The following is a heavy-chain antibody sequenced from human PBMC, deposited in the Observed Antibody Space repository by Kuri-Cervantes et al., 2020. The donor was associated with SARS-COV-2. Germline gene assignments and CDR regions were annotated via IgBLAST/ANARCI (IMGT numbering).Heavy chain of an antibody. V-gene: IGHV1-8*03. CDR1: GDTFTSYD. J-gene: IGHJ5*02. Sequence: ASAKVFCKASGDTFTSYDINCVRQATGQGLEWMGWMNPNSGNTGYAQKFQGRVTITRNTSISTAYLELSSLRSEDTAVYYCARIKATPPQYYDFWSGYYTHNWYAPWGHGTLVTVSS. D-gene: IGHD3-3*01. CDR2: MNPNSGNT. CDR3: ARIKATPPQYYDFWSGYYTHNWYAP.